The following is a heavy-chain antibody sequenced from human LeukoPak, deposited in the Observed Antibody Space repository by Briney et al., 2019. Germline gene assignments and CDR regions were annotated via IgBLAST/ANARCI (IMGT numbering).Heavy chain of an antibody. CDR2: INPSGGST. CDR3: ARTYNWNDGYFDY. Sequence: ASVKVSCKASGYXFTTYYMHWVRQAPGQGLEWMGIINPSGGSTSYAQKFQGRVTMTRDTSTSTAYMKLSSLRSEDTAVYYCARTYNWNDGYFDYWGQGTLVTVSS. V-gene: IGHV1-46*01. D-gene: IGHD1-20*01. CDR1: GYXFTTYY. J-gene: IGHJ4*02.